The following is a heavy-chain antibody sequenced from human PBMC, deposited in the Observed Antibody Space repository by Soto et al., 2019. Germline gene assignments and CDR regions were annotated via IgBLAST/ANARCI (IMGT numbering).Heavy chain of an antibody. V-gene: IGHV4-61*08. Sequence: SEALSLACNFSVGSVSIGGYDWSWIRQPPGKGLEWIGYVYYSGYTNYNPSLESRVTISIDTSKNQFSLKLSSVTAADTALYYCARVGYDSTGYYRIGPFDSWGQGTLVTVSS. CDR2: VYYSGYT. CDR3: ARVGYDSTGYYRIGPFDS. J-gene: IGHJ4*02. CDR1: VGSVSIGGYD. D-gene: IGHD3-22*01.